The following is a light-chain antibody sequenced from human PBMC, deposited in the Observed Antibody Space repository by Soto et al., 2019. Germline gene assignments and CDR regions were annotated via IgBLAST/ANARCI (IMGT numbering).Light chain of an antibody. CDR2: WAS. CDR1: QSVLYSSDNKNY. Sequence: DIVMTQSPDSLAVSLGERATINCRSSQSVLYSSDNKNYLAWYQQKPGQPPKLLISWASTRESGVPDRFPGVGAKTDFARTISSRQAEDVAVYHCQQYGNTPPPFGPGTKVDIK. CDR3: QQYGNTPPP. V-gene: IGKV4-1*01. J-gene: IGKJ3*01.